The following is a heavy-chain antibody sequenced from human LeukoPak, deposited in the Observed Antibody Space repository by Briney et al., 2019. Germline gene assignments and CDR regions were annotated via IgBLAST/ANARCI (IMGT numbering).Heavy chain of an antibody. Sequence: GASVKVSCKASGYTFTSYGISWVRQAPGQGLEWMGGIIPIFGTANYAQKFQGRVTITADESTSTAYMELSSLRSEDTAVYYCANTNYDILTGYYPYNWFDPWGQGTLVTVSS. J-gene: IGHJ5*02. CDR1: GYTFTSYG. D-gene: IGHD3-9*01. CDR3: ANTNYDILTGYYPYNWFDP. V-gene: IGHV1-69*13. CDR2: IIPIFGTA.